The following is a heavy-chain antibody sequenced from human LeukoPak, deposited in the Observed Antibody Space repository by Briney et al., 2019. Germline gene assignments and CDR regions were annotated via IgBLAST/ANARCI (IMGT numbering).Heavy chain of an antibody. Sequence: SVKVSCKASEYTFTGYYMHWVRQAPGQGLEWMGGIIPIFGTANYAQKFQGRVTITADESTSTAYMELSSLRSEGTAVYYCARVGEYCSSTSCYMPDFDYWGQGTLVTVSS. V-gene: IGHV1-69*13. D-gene: IGHD2-2*02. CDR1: EYTFTGYY. CDR2: IIPIFGTA. CDR3: ARVGEYCSSTSCYMPDFDY. J-gene: IGHJ4*02.